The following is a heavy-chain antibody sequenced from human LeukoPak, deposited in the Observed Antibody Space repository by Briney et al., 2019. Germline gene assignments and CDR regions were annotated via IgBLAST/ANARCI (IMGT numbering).Heavy chain of an antibody. CDR1: GFTLSSYA. CDR2: ISGSGGST. J-gene: IGHJ4*02. V-gene: IGHV3-23*01. D-gene: IGHD3-16*01. Sequence: GGSLRLSCAASGFTLSSYAMSWVRQAPGKGLEWVSAISGSGGSTYYADSVKGRFTISRDNSKNTLYLQMNSLRAEDTAVYYCATARRYYDYVWGSPTYYFDYWGQGTLVTVSS. CDR3: ATARRYYDYVWGSPTYYFDY.